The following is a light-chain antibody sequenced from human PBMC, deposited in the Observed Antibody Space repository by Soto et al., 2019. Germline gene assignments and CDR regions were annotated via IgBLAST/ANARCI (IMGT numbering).Light chain of an antibody. CDR3: AAWDDSLNGGV. CDR1: NSNIGNNA. V-gene: IGLV1-36*01. Sequence: QSVLTQPPSVSEAPRQRVTISCSGSNSNIGNNAVNWYQQLPGKAPKLLIYYDDLLPSGVSDRFSGSKSGTSASLAISGLQSDDEADYYCAAWDDSLNGGVFGGGTKLNVL. CDR2: YDD. J-gene: IGLJ3*02.